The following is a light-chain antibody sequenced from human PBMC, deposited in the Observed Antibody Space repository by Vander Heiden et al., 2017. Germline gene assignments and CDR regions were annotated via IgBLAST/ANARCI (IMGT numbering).Light chain of an antibody. J-gene: IGLJ1*01. CDR2: VNI. Sequence: QSVLTQPPAVSGAPGQRVTIYCSGSSSNIGAGFAVHWYQQLPGTAPQLLIYVNIKRPSGVPDRFSGSKSGTSASLAITGLQAEDEADYYCQSYDSSLSGFVFGSGTTVTVL. CDR1: SSNIGAGFA. V-gene: IGLV1-40*01. CDR3: QSYDSSLSGFV.